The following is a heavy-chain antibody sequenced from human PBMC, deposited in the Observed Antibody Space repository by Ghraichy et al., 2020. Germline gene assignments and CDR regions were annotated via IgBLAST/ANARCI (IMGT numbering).Heavy chain of an antibody. CDR2: IIPIFGTA. V-gene: IGHV1-69*13. CDR1: GGTFSSYA. J-gene: IGHJ4*02. D-gene: IGHD1-26*01. CDR3: ARESGRGGSYSPPYFDY. Sequence: SVKVSCKASGGTFSSYAISWVRQAPGQGLEWMGGIIPIFGTANYAQKFQGRVTITADESTSTAYMELSSLRSEDTAVYYCARESGRGGSYSPPYFDYWGQGTLVTVSS.